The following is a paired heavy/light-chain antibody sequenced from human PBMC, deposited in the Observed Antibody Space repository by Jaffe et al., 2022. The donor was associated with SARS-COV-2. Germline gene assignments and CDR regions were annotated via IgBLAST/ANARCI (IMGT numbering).Heavy chain of an antibody. CDR3: ARVKGGSSSGLDF. J-gene: IGHJ4*02. CDR2: LSFDGSNK. V-gene: IGHV3-30*04. CDR1: GFTFSHYA. Sequence: QVQLVESGGGVVQPGRSLRLSCAASGFTFSHYAMHWVRQAPGKGLDWVAVLSFDGSNKYYADSVKGRFTISRDNSKNAVYLQLNTLRAEDTAVYYCARVKGGSSSGLDFWGQGTLVTVSS. D-gene: IGHD2-2*01.
Light chain of an antibody. CDR1: KLGNKY. V-gene: IGLV3-1*01. CDR2: QDS. CDR3: QAWDSSTLYV. Sequence: SYELTQPPSVSVSPGQTASITCSGDKLGNKYACWYQQKPGQSPVLVIYQDSKRPSGIPERFSGSNSGNTATLTISGTQAMDEADYYCQAWDSSTLYVFGTGTKVTVL. J-gene: IGLJ1*01.